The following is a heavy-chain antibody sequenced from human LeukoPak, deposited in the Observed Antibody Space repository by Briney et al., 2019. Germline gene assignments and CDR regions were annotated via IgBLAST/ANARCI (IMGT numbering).Heavy chain of an antibody. CDR2: INHSGST. Sequence: PSETLSLTCTISGASVSSYSWSWIRQPPGKGLEWIGEINHSGSTNYNPSLKSRVTISVDTSKNQFSLKLSSVTAADTAVYYCARGAGWTGTGFDYWGQGTLVTVSS. J-gene: IGHJ4*02. CDR1: GASVSSYS. V-gene: IGHV4-34*01. CDR3: ARGAGWTGTGFDY. D-gene: IGHD1-1*01.